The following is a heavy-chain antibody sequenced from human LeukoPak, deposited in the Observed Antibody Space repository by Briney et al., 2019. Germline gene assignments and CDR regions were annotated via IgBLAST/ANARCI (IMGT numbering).Heavy chain of an antibody. CDR1: GGSFSSYY. CDR2: IYYSGST. CDR3: ARVVSRGWDPFDY. Sequence: SETLSLTCAVYGGSFSSYYWSWIRQPPGKGLEWIGYIYYSGSTNYNPSLKSRVTISVDTSKNQFSLKLSSVTAADTAVYYCARVVSRGWDPFDYWGQGTLVTVSS. J-gene: IGHJ4*02. D-gene: IGHD6-19*01. V-gene: IGHV4-59*01.